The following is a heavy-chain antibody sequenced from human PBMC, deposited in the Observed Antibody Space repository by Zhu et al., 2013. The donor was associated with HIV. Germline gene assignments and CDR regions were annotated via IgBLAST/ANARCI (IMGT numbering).Heavy chain of an antibody. CDR2: IIPIFGTA. CDR1: GGTFSSYA. V-gene: IGHV1-69*01. Sequence: QVQLVQSGAEVKKPGSSVKVSCKASGGTFSSYAISWVRQAPGQGLEWMGGIIPIFGTANYAQKFQGRVTITADESTSTAYMELSSLRSEDTAVYYCAAVDVILTGYYNHWYFDLWGRGHPGHCLL. J-gene: IGHJ2*01. D-gene: IGHD3-9*01. CDR3: AAVDVILTGYYNHWYFDL.